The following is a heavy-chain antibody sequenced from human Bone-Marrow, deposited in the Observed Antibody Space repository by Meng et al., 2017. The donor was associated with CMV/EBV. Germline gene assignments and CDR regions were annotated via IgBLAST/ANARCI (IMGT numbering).Heavy chain of an antibody. CDR2: IYSGGSST. D-gene: IGHD1-26*01. CDR3: AKEIGTIVGAYFDY. V-gene: IGHV3-23*03. CDR1: GFTFSSYA. Sequence: GESLKISCAASGFTFSSYAMSWVRQAPGKGLEWVSVIYSGGSSTYYADSVKGRFTISRDNSKNTLYLQMNSLRAEDTAVYYCAKEIGTIVGAYFDYWGQGTLVTVSS. J-gene: IGHJ4*02.